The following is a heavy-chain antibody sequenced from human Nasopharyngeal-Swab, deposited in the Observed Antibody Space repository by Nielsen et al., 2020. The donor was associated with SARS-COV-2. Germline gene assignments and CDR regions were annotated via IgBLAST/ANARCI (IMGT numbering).Heavy chain of an antibody. CDR3: ARDQGYGSGQDFDY. CDR2: IKQDGSEK. J-gene: IGHJ4*02. CDR1: GFTFSSYW. V-gene: IGHV3-7*01. D-gene: IGHD3-10*01. Sequence: GESLKISCAASGFTFSSYWMSWVRQAPGKGLEWVANIKQDGSEKYYVDSVKGRFTISRDNAKNSLYLQMNSLRAEDTAVYSCARDQGYGSGQDFDYWGQGTLVTVSS.